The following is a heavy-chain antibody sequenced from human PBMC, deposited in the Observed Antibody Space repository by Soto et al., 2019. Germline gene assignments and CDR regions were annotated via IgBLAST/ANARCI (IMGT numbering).Heavy chain of an antibody. Sequence: QVQLVESGGGVVQPGRSLRLSCAASGFTFSSYGMHWVRQAPGKGLEWVAVIWYDGSNKYYADSVKGRCTISRDNSKNTLYLQMNSLRAEDTAVYYCARDKAVTGPSSKVFGYGGQGTLVTVSS. CDR2: IWYDGSNK. CDR1: GFTFSSYG. CDR3: ARDKAVTGPSSKVFGY. D-gene: IGHD2-21*02. V-gene: IGHV3-33*01. J-gene: IGHJ4*02.